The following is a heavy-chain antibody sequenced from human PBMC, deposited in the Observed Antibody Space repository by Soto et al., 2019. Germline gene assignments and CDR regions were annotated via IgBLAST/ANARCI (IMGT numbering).Heavy chain of an antibody. Sequence: QVQLVQSGAEVKKPGSSVKVSCKASGGTFSSYAISWVRQAPGQGLEWMGGIIPIFGTANYAQKLQGRVTITADESTSTAEKELSSLRSDDTAVYYCTRGSRNCRGGSCFSVDFYGMDVCCKGTTVTVSS. J-gene: IGHJ6*04. V-gene: IGHV1-69*01. CDR1: GGTFSSYA. CDR2: IIPIFGTA. CDR3: TRGSRNCRGGSCFSVDFYGMDV. D-gene: IGHD2-15*01.